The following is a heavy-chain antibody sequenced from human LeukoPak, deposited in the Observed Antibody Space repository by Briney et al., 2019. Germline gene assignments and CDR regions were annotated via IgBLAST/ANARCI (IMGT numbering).Heavy chain of an antibody. CDR3: ARHGDGLYFHY. D-gene: IGHD5-24*01. V-gene: IGHV4-59*08. CDR1: GGSISSYY. CDR2: IYFSGTT. Sequence: SETLSLTCTVSGGSISSYYWSWIRQPPGKGLEWIGYIYFSGTTNYNPSLKSRVTISVDTSKNQFSLKLSSVTAADTAVYYCARHGDGLYFHYWGQGTLVTVSS. J-gene: IGHJ4*02.